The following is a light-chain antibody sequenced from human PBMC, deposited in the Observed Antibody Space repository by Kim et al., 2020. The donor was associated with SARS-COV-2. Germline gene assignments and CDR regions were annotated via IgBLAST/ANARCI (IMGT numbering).Light chain of an antibody. CDR3: QVWDSSSHHLV. Sequence: SYELTQPPSVSVAPGKTATITCGGSDIGIKSVHWYQQRPGQAPLLVIYFDTDRPSGIPERFSGSKSGNTATLTISRVDAGDEADYYCQVWDSSSHHLVFGGGTQLTVL. CDR1: DIGIKS. J-gene: IGLJ3*02. V-gene: IGLV3-21*04. CDR2: FDT.